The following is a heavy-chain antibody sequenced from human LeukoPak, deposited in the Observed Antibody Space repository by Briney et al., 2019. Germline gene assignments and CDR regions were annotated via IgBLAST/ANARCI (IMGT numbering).Heavy chain of an antibody. CDR3: ARDGSDFDAFDI. CDR2: ISSSSSYI. J-gene: IGHJ3*02. D-gene: IGHD3-3*01. Sequence: GGSLRLSCAASGFTFSSYSVNWVRQAPGKGLEWVSSISSSSSYIYYADSVKGRFTISRDNAKNSLYLQMNSLRAEDTAVYYCARDGSDFDAFDIWGQGTMVTVSS. CDR1: GFTFSSYS. V-gene: IGHV3-21*01.